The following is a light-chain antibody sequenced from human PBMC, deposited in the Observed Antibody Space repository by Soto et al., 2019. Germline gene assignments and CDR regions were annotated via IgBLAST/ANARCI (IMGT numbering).Light chain of an antibody. Sequence: EIVLTQSPGTLSLSPGERVTLSCRASQSVSNSHLAWHQQRPGQAPRLLIYGASRRPTGIPDRFSGSESGTDFTLTISRLEPEDSAVYYCQQYGTSPYTFGQGTKLEI. CDR1: QSVSNSH. V-gene: IGKV3-20*01. J-gene: IGKJ2*01. CDR2: GAS. CDR3: QQYGTSPYT.